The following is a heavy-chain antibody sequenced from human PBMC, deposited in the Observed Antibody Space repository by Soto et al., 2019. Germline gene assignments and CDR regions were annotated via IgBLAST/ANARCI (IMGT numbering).Heavy chain of an antibody. J-gene: IGHJ4*02. CDR1: GFTFTSSA. V-gene: IGHV1-58*02. CDR3: AAVIGYCSSTSCPMFDY. CDR2: IVVGSGNT. Sequence: QMQLVQSGPEVKKPGTSVKVSCKASGFTFTSSAMQWVRQARGQRLEWIGWIVVGSGNTNYAQKFQERVTITRDMSTRTAYMELSSQRSEDTAVYYCAAVIGYCSSTSCPMFDYWGQGTLVTVSS. D-gene: IGHD2-2*01.